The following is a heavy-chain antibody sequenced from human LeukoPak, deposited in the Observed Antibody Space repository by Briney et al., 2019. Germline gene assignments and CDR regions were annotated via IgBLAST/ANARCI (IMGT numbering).Heavy chain of an antibody. CDR2: IYTSGST. Sequence: PSETLSLTCTVSGGSISCYYWSWIRQPAGKGLEWIGRIYTSGSTNYNPSLKSRVTMSVDTSKNQFSLKLSSVTAADTAVYYCARDGCSSTSCYRHYYYGMDVWGQGTTVTVSS. J-gene: IGHJ6*02. CDR3: ARDGCSSTSCYRHYYYGMDV. V-gene: IGHV4-4*07. CDR1: GGSISCYY. D-gene: IGHD2-2*01.